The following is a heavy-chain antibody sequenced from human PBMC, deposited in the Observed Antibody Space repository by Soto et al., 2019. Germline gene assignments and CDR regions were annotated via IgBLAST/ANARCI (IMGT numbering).Heavy chain of an antibody. Sequence: SETLSLTCTVSGGSISNYYWTWIRQPAGKGLEYIGRIYGSGSTNYNPSLKSRATMSVDTSKNQFSLKLSSVTAADTALYYCARQTTYTSSWYDYWGHGTLVTVYS. D-gene: IGHD6-13*01. CDR1: GGSISNYY. CDR3: ARQTTYTSSWYDY. J-gene: IGHJ5*01. CDR2: IYGSGST. V-gene: IGHV4-4*07.